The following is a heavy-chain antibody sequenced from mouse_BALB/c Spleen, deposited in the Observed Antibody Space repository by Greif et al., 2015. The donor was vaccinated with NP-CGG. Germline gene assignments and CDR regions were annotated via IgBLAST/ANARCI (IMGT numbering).Heavy chain of an antibody. D-gene: IGHD2-3*01. J-gene: IGHJ4*01. CDR1: GYTFTDYN. CDR2: IYPYNGGT. Sequence: EVQLQQSGPELVKPGASVKISCKASGYTFTDYNMHWVKQSHGKSLEWIGYIYPYNGGTGYNQKFKSKATLTVDNSSSTAYMELRSLTSEDSAVYYCASSMGLAMDYWGQGTSVTVSS. V-gene: IGHV1S29*02. CDR3: ASSMGLAMDY.